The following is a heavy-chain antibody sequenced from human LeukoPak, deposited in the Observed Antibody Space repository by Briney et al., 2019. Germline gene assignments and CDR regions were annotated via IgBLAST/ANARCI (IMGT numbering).Heavy chain of an antibody. CDR3: ARLGPGNSEVDY. Sequence: SETLSLTCNVSGDSISSYYWTWIRQPAGKGLQWIGRIFTSGSTSYNPSLKSRLTISLDMSKNQFSLKLTSVTAADTAVYYCARLGPGNSEVDYWGQGTLVTVSS. CDR2: IFTSGST. J-gene: IGHJ4*02. V-gene: IGHV4-4*07. CDR1: GDSISSYY. D-gene: IGHD4-23*01.